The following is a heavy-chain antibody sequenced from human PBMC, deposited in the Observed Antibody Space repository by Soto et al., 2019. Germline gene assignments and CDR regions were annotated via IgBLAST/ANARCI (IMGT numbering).Heavy chain of an antibody. CDR3: TTDYGDYVGGY. CDR2: IKSKTDGGTT. Sequence: GGSLRLSCAASGFTFSNAWMSWVRQAPGKGLEWVGRIKSKTDGGTTDYAAPVKGRFTISRGDSKNTLYLQMNSLKTEDTAVYYCTTDYGDYVGGYWGQGTLVTVSS. V-gene: IGHV3-15*01. J-gene: IGHJ4*02. CDR1: GFTFSNAW. D-gene: IGHD4-17*01.